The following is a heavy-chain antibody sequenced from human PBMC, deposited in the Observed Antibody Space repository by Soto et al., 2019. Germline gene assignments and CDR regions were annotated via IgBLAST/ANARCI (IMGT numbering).Heavy chain of an antibody. CDR1: GYTFTSYY. V-gene: IGHV1-46*01. D-gene: IGHD2-15*01. CDR3: ATSGPHPYAGY. CDR2: INPSGGST. J-gene: IGHJ4*02. Sequence: ASVKVSCKASGYTFTSYYTHWVRQAPGQGLEWMAIINPSGGSTSYAQKFQGRVTMTRDTSTSTVYMELSSLRSEDTAVYYCATSGPHPYAGYWGQGTLVTVSS.